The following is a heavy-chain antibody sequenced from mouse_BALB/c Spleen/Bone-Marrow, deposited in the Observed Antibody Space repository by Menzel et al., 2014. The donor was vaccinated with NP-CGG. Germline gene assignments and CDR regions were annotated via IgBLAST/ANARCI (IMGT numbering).Heavy chain of an antibody. D-gene: IGHD2-1*01. CDR1: GFNIKDYY. CDR3: NGNYYAMDY. Sequence: EVKLVESGAELVRSGASVKLSCTASGFNIKDYYMHWVKQRPEQGLEWIGWIDPENGDTEYAPKFQGKATMTADTSSNTAYLQLSSLTSEDTAVYYCNGNYYAMDYWSQGTSVTVSS. V-gene: IGHV14-4*02. CDR2: IDPENGDT. J-gene: IGHJ4*01.